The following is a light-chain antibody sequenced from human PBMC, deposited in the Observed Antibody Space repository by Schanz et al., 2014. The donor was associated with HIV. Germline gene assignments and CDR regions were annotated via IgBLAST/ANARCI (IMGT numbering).Light chain of an antibody. V-gene: IGKV1-9*01. Sequence: DIPLTQSPSFLSASVGDRVTLTCRASQGISSYFAWYQQKPGKAPKLLIYAASTLQSGVPSRFSGSGSGTEFTLTISSLQPDDFATYYCQQYNSHSYTFGQGTKLEIK. J-gene: IGKJ2*01. CDR2: AAS. CDR1: QGISSY. CDR3: QQYNSHSYT.